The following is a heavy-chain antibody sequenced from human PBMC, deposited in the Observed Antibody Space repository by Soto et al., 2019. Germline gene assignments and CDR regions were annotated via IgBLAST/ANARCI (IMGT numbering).Heavy chain of an antibody. CDR3: AHIPVGGTWYFDL. J-gene: IGHJ2*01. CDR1: GFSVKTSGVG. D-gene: IGHD6-19*01. CDR2: IYWNDVK. V-gene: IGHV2-5*01. Sequence: SGPTLVNPTQTLTLTCTCSGFSVKTSGVGVGWIRQPPGKTLEWLALIYWNDVKRYTPSLKSRLTISKDTSKNQVFLSVTNLDPVDTATYNCAHIPVGGTWYFDLWGRGTLVTVSS.